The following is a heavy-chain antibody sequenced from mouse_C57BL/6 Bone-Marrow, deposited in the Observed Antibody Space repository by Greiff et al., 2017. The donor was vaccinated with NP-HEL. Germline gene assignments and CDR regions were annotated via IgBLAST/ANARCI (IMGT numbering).Heavy chain of an antibody. CDR2: IYPGSGST. D-gene: IGHD1-1*01. V-gene: IGHV1-55*01. J-gene: IGHJ1*03. CDR3: ARRGAYYYGPHWYFDV. Sequence: VQLQQSGAELVKPGASVKMSCKASGYTFTSYWITWVKQRPGQGLEWIGDIYPGSGSTNYNEKFKSKATLTVDTSSSTAYMQLSSLTSEDSAVYYCARRGAYYYGPHWYFDVWGTGTTVTVSS. CDR1: GYTFTSYW.